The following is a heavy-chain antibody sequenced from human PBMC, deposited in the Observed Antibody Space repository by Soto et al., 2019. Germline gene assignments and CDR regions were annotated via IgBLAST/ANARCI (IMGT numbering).Heavy chain of an antibody. CDR2: INHSGST. J-gene: IGHJ2*01. Sequence: PSETLSLTCAVYGGSFSCYYWSWIRQPPGKGLEWIGEINHSGSTNYNPSLKSRVTISVDTSKKQFSLKLSSVTAADTAVYYCARELRDGYIYWYFDLWGRGTLVTVS. CDR1: GGSFSCYY. D-gene: IGHD3-3*01. CDR3: ARELRDGYIYWYFDL. V-gene: IGHV4-34*01.